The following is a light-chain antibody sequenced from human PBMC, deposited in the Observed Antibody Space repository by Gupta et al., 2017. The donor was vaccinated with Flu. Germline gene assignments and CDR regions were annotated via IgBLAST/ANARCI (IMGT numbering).Light chain of an antibody. CDR3: CSYATSYTFV. Sequence: SVTISCTGTSSDVGNYDDVSWYQQPPGTAPKLIIYEVTERPSGVPDRFSGSKSGNTASLTISGLQGEDEADYYCCSYATSYTFVFGTGTKVTVL. CDR2: EVT. CDR1: SSDVGNYDD. J-gene: IGLJ1*01. V-gene: IGLV2-11*03.